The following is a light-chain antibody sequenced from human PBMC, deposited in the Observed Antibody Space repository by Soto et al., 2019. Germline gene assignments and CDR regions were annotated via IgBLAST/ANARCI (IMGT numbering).Light chain of an antibody. CDR1: SSDVGDYKF. Sequence: QSALTQPPSASGSPGQSVTISCTGTSSDVGDYKFVSWYQQHPGKAPKLLMYDVNRWPSGVPDRFSGSKSGNTASLTVSGLQAEDEAEYYCSSYAANSTFVFGGGTKVTVL. CDR2: DVN. CDR3: SSYAANSTFV. V-gene: IGLV2-8*01. J-gene: IGLJ2*01.